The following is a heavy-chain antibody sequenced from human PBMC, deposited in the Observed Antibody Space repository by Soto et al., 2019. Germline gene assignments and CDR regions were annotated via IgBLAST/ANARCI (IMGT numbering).Heavy chain of an antibody. Sequence: QVQLVQSGAEVKKPGSSVSVSCKASGDTFNSQTFSWVRQAPGQGLEWMGRIIPLLDMANYAQKFQGRLTLSADTSTTTAHMELSSLRSEDTAIYYCATFYSGTWGQGTLVTVSA. CDR1: GDTFNSQT. CDR3: ATFYSGT. J-gene: IGHJ4*02. V-gene: IGHV1-69*02. CDR2: IIPLLDMA. D-gene: IGHD1-26*01.